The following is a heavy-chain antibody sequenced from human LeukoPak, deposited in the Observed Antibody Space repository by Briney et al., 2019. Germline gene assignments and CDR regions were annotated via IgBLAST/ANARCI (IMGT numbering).Heavy chain of an antibody. J-gene: IGHJ3*02. CDR2: IIPIFGTA. CDR1: GGTFSSYA. CDR3: ARQGGITIFGVAQPGGAFDI. D-gene: IGHD3-3*01. Sequence: ASVKVSCKASGGTFSSYAVSWVRQAPGQGLEWMGGIIPIFGTANYAQKFQGRVTITTDESTSTAYMELSRLRSEDTAVYYCARQGGITIFGVAQPGGAFDIWGQGTMVTVSS. V-gene: IGHV1-69*05.